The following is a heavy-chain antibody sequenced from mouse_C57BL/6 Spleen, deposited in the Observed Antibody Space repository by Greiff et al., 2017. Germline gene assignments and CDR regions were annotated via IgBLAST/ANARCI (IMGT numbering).Heavy chain of an antibody. Sequence: QVQLQQPGAELVMPGASVKLSCKASGYTFTSYWMHWVKQRPGQGLEWIGEIDPSDSYTNYNQKFKGKSTLTVDKSSSTAYVQLSSLTSEDSAVYYCARGYGSSYEGFAYWGQGTLVTVSA. J-gene: IGHJ3*01. CDR3: ARGYGSSYEGFAY. CDR2: IDPSDSYT. V-gene: IGHV1-69*01. CDR1: GYTFTSYW. D-gene: IGHD1-1*01.